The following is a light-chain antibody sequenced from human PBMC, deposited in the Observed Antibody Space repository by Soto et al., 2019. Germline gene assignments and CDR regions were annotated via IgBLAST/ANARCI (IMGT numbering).Light chain of an antibody. CDR1: QSISSW. CDR3: QQYDSYPWT. V-gene: IGKV1-5*01. Sequence: DIQMTQSPSSLSASVGDRVTIACRASQSISSWLAWYQQKPGKAPKLLIYDASSLEGGVPSRFSGSESGTEFTLTISSLQPDDFATYYCQQYDSYPWTFGQGTKVDIK. J-gene: IGKJ1*01. CDR2: DAS.